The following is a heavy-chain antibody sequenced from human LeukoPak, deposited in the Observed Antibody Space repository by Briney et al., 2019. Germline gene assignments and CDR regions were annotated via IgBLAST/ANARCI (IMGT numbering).Heavy chain of an antibody. D-gene: IGHD6-13*01. Sequence: GGSLRLSCAASGFTFSSYAMNWVRQAPGKGLEWVSGISDSGGSTNYADPVKGRFTISKDSSKNTLYLQMNGLRAEDTAVYYCAAAVAAAPGAYWGQGTLVTVSS. CDR3: AAAVAAAPGAY. CDR2: ISDSGGST. CDR1: GFTFSSYA. J-gene: IGHJ4*02. V-gene: IGHV3-23*01.